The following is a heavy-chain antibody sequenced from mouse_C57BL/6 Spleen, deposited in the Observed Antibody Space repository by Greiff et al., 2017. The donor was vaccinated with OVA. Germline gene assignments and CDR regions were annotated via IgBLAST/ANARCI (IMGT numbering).Heavy chain of an antibody. Sequence: QVQLQQSGAELVKPGASVKISCKASGYAFSSYWMNWVKQRPGKGLEWIGQIYPGDGDTNYNGKFKGKATLTADKSSSTAYMQLSSLTSEDSAVYFCAKGSSGYRRDFDYWGQGTTLTVSS. J-gene: IGHJ2*01. V-gene: IGHV1-80*01. CDR3: AKGSSGYRRDFDY. CDR1: GYAFSSYW. CDR2: IYPGDGDT. D-gene: IGHD3-2*02.